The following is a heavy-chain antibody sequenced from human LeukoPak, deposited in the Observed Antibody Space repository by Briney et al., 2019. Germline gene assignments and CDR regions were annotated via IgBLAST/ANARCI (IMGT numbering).Heavy chain of an antibody. Sequence: SQTLSLTCTVSGGSISSGSYYWSWIRQPAGKGLEWIGRIYTSGSTNYNPSLKSRVTISVDTSKNQFSLKLSSVTAADTAVYYCARAASYYYGSGSYYKDYCYYYMDVWGKGTTVTVSS. CDR1: GGSISSGSYY. CDR2: IYTSGST. J-gene: IGHJ6*03. CDR3: ARAASYYYGSGSYYKDYCYYYMDV. V-gene: IGHV4-61*02. D-gene: IGHD3-10*01.